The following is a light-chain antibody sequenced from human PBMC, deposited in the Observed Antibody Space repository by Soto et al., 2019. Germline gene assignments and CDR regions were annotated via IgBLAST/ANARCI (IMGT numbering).Light chain of an antibody. J-gene: IGLJ2*01. CDR2: DVY. Sequence: QSALTQPRSVSGSPGQSVTISCTGTSSDVGAYNYVSWYQQHPGKAPKLIIYDVYKRPSGVPDRFSASRSDNTASLTISGLQAEDEADYYCCSYAGNFVVFGGGTKVTVL. V-gene: IGLV2-11*01. CDR1: SSDVGAYNY. CDR3: CSYAGNFVV.